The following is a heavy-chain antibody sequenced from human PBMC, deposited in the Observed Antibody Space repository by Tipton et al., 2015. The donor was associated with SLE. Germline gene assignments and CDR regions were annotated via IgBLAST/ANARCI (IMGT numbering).Heavy chain of an antibody. Sequence: SLRLSCAASGFSVSSNCMSWVRQAPGKGLEWVSVIYSGGSTYYADSVKGRFTISRDNSKNTLYLQMNSLRAEDTAVYYCASQADFWSGYPLALWGQGTLVTVSS. CDR1: GFSVSSNC. D-gene: IGHD3-3*01. J-gene: IGHJ5*02. CDR3: ASQADFWSGYPLAL. V-gene: IGHV3-53*01. CDR2: IYSGGST.